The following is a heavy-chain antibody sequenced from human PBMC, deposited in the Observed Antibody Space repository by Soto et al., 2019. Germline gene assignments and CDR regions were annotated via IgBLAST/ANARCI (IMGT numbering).Heavy chain of an antibody. CDR2: IKEDGSDK. D-gene: IGHD3-10*01. J-gene: IGHJ4*02. CDR1: GFTFSTYW. CDR3: ARGGSESDY. Sequence: EVQLVESGGGLVQPGGSLRLSCAASGFTFSTYWMTWVRQAPGKGLEWVANIKEDGSDKNYVDSVKGRFTISRDNAKNSWYLQMTSGRVEDTALYFCARGGSESDYWGQGTLVIVSS. V-gene: IGHV3-7*01.